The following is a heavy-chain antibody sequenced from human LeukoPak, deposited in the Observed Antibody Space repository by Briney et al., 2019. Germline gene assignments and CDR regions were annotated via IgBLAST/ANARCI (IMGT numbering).Heavy chain of an antibody. CDR2: ISASGGST. CDR1: GFTFSSYA. V-gene: IGHV3-23*01. D-gene: IGHD5-24*01. CDR3: AARPVRDLGPLDF. Sequence: GGSLRLSCAASGFTFSSYAMAWVRQAPGKGLEWVSFISASGGSTFYPDSVKGRFTISRDNSKNTLYLQMDRLRADDTAVYYCAARPVRDLGPLDFWGQGALVTVSS. J-gene: IGHJ4*02.